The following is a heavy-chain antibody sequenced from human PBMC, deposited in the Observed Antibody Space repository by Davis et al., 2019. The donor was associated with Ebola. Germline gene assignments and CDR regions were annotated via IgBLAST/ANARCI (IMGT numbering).Heavy chain of an antibody. Sequence: PGGSLRLSCAASGFTFSSYGMHWVRQAPGKGLEWVAVISYDGSNKYFADSVKGQFTISRDNSKNTLYLQMNSLRAEDTAVYYCAKSERGGVADLDYLGQGTLVTVSS. V-gene: IGHV3-30*18. D-gene: IGHD1-1*01. CDR3: AKSERGGVADLDY. CDR1: GFTFSSYG. CDR2: ISYDGSNK. J-gene: IGHJ4*02.